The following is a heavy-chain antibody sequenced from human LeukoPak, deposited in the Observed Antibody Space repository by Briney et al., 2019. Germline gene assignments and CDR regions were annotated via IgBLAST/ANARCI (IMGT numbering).Heavy chain of an antibody. CDR2: IYYSGST. CDR3: ASSYSSSWELDY. Sequence: PSETLSLTCTVSGGSISSYYWSWIRQPPGKGLEWIGYIYYSGSTNYSPSLKSRVTISVDTSKNQFSLKLSSVTAADTAVYYCASSYSSSWELDYWGQGTLVTVSS. CDR1: GGSISSYY. V-gene: IGHV4-59*08. D-gene: IGHD6-13*01. J-gene: IGHJ4*02.